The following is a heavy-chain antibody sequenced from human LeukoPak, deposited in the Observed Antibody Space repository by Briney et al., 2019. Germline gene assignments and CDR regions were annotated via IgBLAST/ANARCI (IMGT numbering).Heavy chain of an antibody. CDR2: IIPIFGTA. CDR3: AMGRDGYMTII. Sequence: SVKVSCKASGGTFSSYAISWVRQAPGQGLEWMGGIIPIFGTANYVQKFQGRVTITADESTSTAYMELSSLRSEDTAVYYCAMGRDGYMTIIWGQGTLVTVSS. CDR1: GGTFSSYA. J-gene: IGHJ4*02. V-gene: IGHV1-69*01. D-gene: IGHD5-24*01.